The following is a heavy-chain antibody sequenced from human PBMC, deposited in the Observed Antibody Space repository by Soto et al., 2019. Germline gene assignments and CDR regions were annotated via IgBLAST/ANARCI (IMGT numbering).Heavy chain of an antibody. V-gene: IGHV1-69*08. CDR3: ARDGNYDFWSGYYS. Sequence: QVQLVQSGAEVQKPGSSVKVSCKASGGTFSSYTISWVRQAPGQGLEWMGRIIPILGIANYAQKFQGRVTITADKSTSTAYMDMSSLRSEDTAVYYCARDGNYDFWSGYYSWGQGTLVTVSS. CDR2: IIPILGIA. J-gene: IGHJ4*02. CDR1: GGTFSSYT. D-gene: IGHD3-3*01.